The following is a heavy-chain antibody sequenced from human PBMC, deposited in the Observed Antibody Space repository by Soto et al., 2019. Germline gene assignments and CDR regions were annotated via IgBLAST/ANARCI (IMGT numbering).Heavy chain of an antibody. D-gene: IGHD6-19*01. V-gene: IGHV3-33*01. CDR1: GFTFSSYG. J-gene: IGHJ4*02. CDR3: ARHRYSSGWYDLDY. Sequence: QVQLVESGGGVVQPGRSLRLSCAASGFTFSSYGMHWVRQAPGKGLEWVAVIWYDGSDKYYADSVKGRFTISRDNSKNPLYLQMHSLRAEDTAVYYGARHRYSSGWYDLDYWGQGTLVTVSS. CDR2: IWYDGSDK.